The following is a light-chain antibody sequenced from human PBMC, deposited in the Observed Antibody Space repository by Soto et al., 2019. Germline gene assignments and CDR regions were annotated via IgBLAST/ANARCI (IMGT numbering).Light chain of an antibody. CDR2: AAS. CDR3: QQYNDWPWT. J-gene: IGKJ1*01. CDR1: QSINSD. Sequence: EKVLTQSPATLSVSPGDRATLSCRASQSINSDLAWYQQKPGQTPRLLIYAASTRATGIPARFGGSGSGTEFTLIISSLQSEDFAVYYCQQYNDWPWTFDQGTKVEIK. V-gene: IGKV3-15*01.